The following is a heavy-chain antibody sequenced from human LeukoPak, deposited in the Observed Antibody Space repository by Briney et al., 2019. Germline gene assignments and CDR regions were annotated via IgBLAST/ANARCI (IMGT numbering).Heavy chain of an antibody. Sequence: GGSLRLSCAASGFSFSRFEMNWVRQAPGKGLEWVSYISGSGSIIYYADSVRGRFTISRDNANNTLYLQMNSLRAEDTAVYYCARTYSSFDYWGQGTLVTVSS. J-gene: IGHJ4*02. CDR2: ISGSGSII. D-gene: IGHD6-19*01. CDR3: ARTYSSFDY. V-gene: IGHV3-48*03. CDR1: GFSFSRFE.